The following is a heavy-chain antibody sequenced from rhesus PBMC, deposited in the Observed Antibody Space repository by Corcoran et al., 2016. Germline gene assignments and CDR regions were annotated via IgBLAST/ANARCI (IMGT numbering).Heavy chain of an antibody. V-gene: IGHV1-198*02. CDR3: ARGLVKSAFDF. D-gene: IGHD3-3*01. Sequence: QVQLVHSGAEVKKPGASVKVSCKASGFTFGSYAINCVRQAPGQGLEWMGVIITLVGIPNYAEKFQGRVTITADTATSTAYMELSSLRSEDTAVYYCARGLVKSAFDFWGQGLRVTVSS. J-gene: IGHJ3*01. CDR1: GFTFGSYA. CDR2: IITLVGIP.